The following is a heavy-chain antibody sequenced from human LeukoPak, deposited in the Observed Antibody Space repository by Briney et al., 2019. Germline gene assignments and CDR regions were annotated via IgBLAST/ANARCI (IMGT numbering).Heavy chain of an antibody. CDR3: AGVAVAGTGMDV. CDR2: IYYSGST. D-gene: IGHD6-19*01. V-gene: IGHV4-39*07. CDR1: GGSISSSSYY. J-gene: IGHJ6*02. Sequence: PSETLSLTCTVSGGSISSSSYYWGWIRQPPGKGLEWIGSIYYSGSTYYNPSLKSRVTISVDTSKNQFSLKLSSVTAADTAVYYCAGVAVAGTGMDVWGQGTTVTVSS.